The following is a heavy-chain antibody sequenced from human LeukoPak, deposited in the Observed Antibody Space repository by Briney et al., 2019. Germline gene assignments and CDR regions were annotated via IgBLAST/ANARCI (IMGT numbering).Heavy chain of an antibody. CDR1: GFTFSSYW. CDR2: INTDGSST. V-gene: IGHV3-74*01. D-gene: IGHD1-20*01. J-gene: IGHJ2*01. Sequence: GGSLRLSCAASGFTFSSYWMHWVRQAPGKGLVWVSRINTDGSSTSYADSVKGRFTISRDNAKNTLYLQMNSLRAEDTAVYYCARDRLYNWDVVWYFDLWGRGTLVTVSS. CDR3: ARDRLYNWDVVWYFDL.